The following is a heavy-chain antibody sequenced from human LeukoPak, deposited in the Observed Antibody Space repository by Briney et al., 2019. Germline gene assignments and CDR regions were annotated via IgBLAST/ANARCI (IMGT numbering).Heavy chain of an antibody. J-gene: IGHJ4*02. D-gene: IGHD6-13*01. V-gene: IGHV1-8*01. CDR2: MNPNSGNT. CDR3: ARGVKGQQLGY. CDR1: GYTFGNYD. Sequence: VASVKVSCKASGYTFGNYDIIWVRQATGQGLEWMGWMNPNSGNTGYTQNFQGRVTMTRNTSISTAYMDLSSLRSEDTAVYYCARGVKGQQLGYWGQGTLVTVSS.